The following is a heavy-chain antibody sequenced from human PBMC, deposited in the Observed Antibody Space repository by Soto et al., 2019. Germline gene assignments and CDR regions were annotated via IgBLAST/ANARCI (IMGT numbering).Heavy chain of an antibody. V-gene: IGHV3-21*01. D-gene: IGHD2-2*01. J-gene: IGHJ4*02. CDR2: ISSSSSYI. Sequence: GGSLRLSCAASGFTFSSYSMNWVRQAPGKGLEWVSSISSSSSYIYYVDSVKGRFTISRDNAKNSLYLQMNSLRAEDTAVYYCARRYCSSTICPPSDYWGQGTLVTVSS. CDR3: ARRYCSSTICPPSDY. CDR1: GFTFSSYS.